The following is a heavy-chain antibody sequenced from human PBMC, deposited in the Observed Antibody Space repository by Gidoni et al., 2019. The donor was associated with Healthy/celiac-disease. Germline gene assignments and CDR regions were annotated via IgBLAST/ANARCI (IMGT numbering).Heavy chain of an antibody. CDR3: ARASTRGLRWYQSYYFDY. J-gene: IGHJ4*02. Sequence: QVQLQQWGAGLLKPSETLSLTCAVYGGSFSGYYWSWIRQPPGKGLEWIGEINHSGSTNYNPSLKSRVTISVDTSKNQFSLKLSSVTAADTAVYYCARASTRGLRWYQSYYFDYWGQGTLVTVSS. CDR1: GGSFSGYY. D-gene: IGHD4-17*01. CDR2: INHSGST. V-gene: IGHV4-34*01.